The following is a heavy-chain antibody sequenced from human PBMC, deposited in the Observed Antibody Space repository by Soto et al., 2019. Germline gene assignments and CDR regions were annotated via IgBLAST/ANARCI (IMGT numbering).Heavy chain of an antibody. J-gene: IGHJ4*02. CDR1: GFTFGYYY. V-gene: IGHV3-11*01. Sequence: PGGSLRLSCAASGFTFGYYYMSWIRQAPGKGLEWVSYISSSGSTIYYADSVKGRFTISRDNAKNSLYLQMNSLRAEDTAVYYCARGSTVTTLLDYWGQGTLVTVSS. D-gene: IGHD4-17*01. CDR2: ISSSGSTI. CDR3: ARGSTVTTLLDY.